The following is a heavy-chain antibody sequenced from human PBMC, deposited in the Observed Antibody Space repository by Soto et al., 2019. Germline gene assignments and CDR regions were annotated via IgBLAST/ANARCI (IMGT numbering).Heavy chain of an antibody. J-gene: IGHJ2*01. V-gene: IGHV3-23*01. CDR3: ATIAVTGKWYFDL. CDR1: GFAFSSYP. D-gene: IGHD6-19*01. Sequence: EVQLLESGGGLVQPVGSLRLSCEASGFAFSSYPMSWVRQAPGKGLEWVSSISVSGGLTYYADSVKGRFTNARDNSKNTLYLQMNSLGAEDTAVYYCATIAVTGKWYFDLWGLGTLVTVSS. CDR2: ISVSGGLT.